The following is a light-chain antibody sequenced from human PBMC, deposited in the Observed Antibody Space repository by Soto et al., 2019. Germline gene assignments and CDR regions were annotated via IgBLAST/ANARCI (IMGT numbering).Light chain of an antibody. V-gene: IGKV1-33*01. CDR2: DAS. Sequence: DIEMTQSPSSLSASVGDRVTITCQASQDISNYLNWYQQKPGKAPKLLIYDASNLETGVPSRFSGSGSGTEFTLTISSLQPDDFATYYCQQYKSYWTFGQGTKV. J-gene: IGKJ1*01. CDR3: QQYKSYWT. CDR1: QDISNY.